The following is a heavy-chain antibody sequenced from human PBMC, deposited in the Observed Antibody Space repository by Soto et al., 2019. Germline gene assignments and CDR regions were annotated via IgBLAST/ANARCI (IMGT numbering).Heavy chain of an antibody. CDR1: GGSVSSGSYY. V-gene: IGHV4-61*01. CDR2: IYYSGST. D-gene: IGHD4-4*01. CDR3: ARDTSGLEDYDYILRRDFDI. Sequence: SETLSLTCTVSGGSVSSGSYYWSWIRQPPGKGLEWIGYIYYSGSTNYNPSLKSRVTISVDTSKNQFSLKLSSVTAADTAVYYCARDTSGLEDYDYILRRDFDILGNGTTVNVS. J-gene: IGHJ3*02.